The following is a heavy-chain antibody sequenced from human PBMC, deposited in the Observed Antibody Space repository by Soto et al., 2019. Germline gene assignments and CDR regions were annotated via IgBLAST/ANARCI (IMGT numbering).Heavy chain of an antibody. V-gene: IGHV4-59*08. CDR2: IFYSGST. Sequence: SETLSLTCTVSDDSISSYYWSWIRQPPGKRLEWIGYIFYSGSTKYNSSLKSRVTISLDMSKNQFSLTLTAVTAADTAMYFCARHPVTLDDKNNRKWPGAFDIWGQGTMVTVSS. CDR1: DDSISSYY. CDR3: ARHPVTLDDKNNRKWPGAFDI. J-gene: IGHJ3*02. D-gene: IGHD3-3*01.